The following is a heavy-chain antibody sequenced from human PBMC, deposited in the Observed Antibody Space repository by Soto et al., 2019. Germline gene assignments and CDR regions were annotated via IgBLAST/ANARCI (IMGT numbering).Heavy chain of an antibody. CDR3: AKDIAPNHYDSSRDPFDV. J-gene: IGHJ3*01. D-gene: IGHD3-22*01. V-gene: IGHV3-23*01. CDR1: GFTFSNYA. Sequence: EVQLLESGGGLVQPGGSLRLSCVASGFTFSNYAMNWVRQAPGKGLEWISAIRGGGVNTYYADSVKGRISVCRDNSKSTIYLHIDTLRAADTAVYYCAKDIAPNHYDSSRDPFDVWGQGTKVTVSS. CDR2: IRGGGVNT.